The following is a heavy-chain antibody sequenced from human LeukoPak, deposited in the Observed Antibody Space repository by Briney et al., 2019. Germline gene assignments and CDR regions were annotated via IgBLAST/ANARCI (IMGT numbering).Heavy chain of an antibody. CDR2: IIPIFGTA. Sequence: SVKVSCKASGGTFSSYAISWVRQAPGQGLEWMGGIIPIFGTANYAQKFQGRVTITADESTSTAYMKLSSLRSEDTAVYYCARGYSYGPEGHYGMDVWGKGTTVTVSS. CDR3: ARGYSYGPEGHYGMDV. CDR1: GGTFSSYA. J-gene: IGHJ6*04. D-gene: IGHD5-18*01. V-gene: IGHV1-69*01.